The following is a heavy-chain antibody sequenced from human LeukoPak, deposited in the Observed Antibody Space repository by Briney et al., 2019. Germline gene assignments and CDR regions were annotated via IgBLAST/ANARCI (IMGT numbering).Heavy chain of an antibody. CDR3: AVDIVVVPAAMSDY. CDR1: GFTFSDYY. CDR2: ISSSGSNI. V-gene: IGHV3-11*01. J-gene: IGHJ4*02. D-gene: IGHD2-2*03. Sequence: GGSLRLSCAPSGFTFSDYYMSWVRHAPGEGLEWVSYISSSGSNIYYAATVKGPFTISRDNDKNSLYLQMNSVRAEDTAVYYCAVDIVVVPAAMSDYWGQGTLVTVSS.